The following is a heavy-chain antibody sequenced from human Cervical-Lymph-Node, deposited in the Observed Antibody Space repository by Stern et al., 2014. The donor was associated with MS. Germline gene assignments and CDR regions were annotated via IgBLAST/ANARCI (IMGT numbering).Heavy chain of an antibody. V-gene: IGHV2-26*01. CDR1: GFSLSTPTMG. J-gene: IGHJ6*02. D-gene: IGHD5-18*01. CDR2: LFSNDEK. Sequence: QITLKESGPVVVKPTETLTLTCTVSGFSLSTPTMGVSWIRQSPGRALEWLAHLFSNDEKSYISSLKTRVTISKDTSKSQVVLTLTDVDPVDTGTYYCARKVDASMNPSVVHGLDVWGRGITVTVSS. CDR3: ARKVDASMNPSVVHGLDV.